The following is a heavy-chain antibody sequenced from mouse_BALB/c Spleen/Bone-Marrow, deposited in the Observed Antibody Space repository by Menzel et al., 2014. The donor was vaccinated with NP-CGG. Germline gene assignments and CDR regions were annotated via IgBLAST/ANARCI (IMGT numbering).Heavy chain of an antibody. CDR3: ARDDYYAMDY. J-gene: IGHJ4*01. CDR2: IRNKANGYTT. V-gene: IGHV7-3*02. CDR1: GFTFTDYY. Sequence: EVKLVESGGGLVQPGGSLRLSCATSGFTFTDYYMSWVRQPPGKALEWLGFIRNKANGYTTEYSASVKGRFTISRDNSQSILYLQMNPLRAEDSATYYCARDDYYAMDYLGQGTTIAVSS.